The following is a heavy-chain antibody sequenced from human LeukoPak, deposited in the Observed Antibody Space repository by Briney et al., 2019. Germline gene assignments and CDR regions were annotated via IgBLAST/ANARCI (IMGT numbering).Heavy chain of an antibody. V-gene: IGHV1-69*13. J-gene: IGHJ6*03. CDR3: ARAPYDFWSGYHYYYMDV. D-gene: IGHD3-3*01. CDR2: IIPIFGTA. Sequence: SVKVSCKASGGTFSSYAISWVRQTPGQGLEWMGGIIPIFGTANYAQKFQGRVAITADESTSTAYMELSSLRSEDTAVYYCARAPYDFWSGYHYYYMDVWGKGTTVTVSS. CDR1: GGTFSSYA.